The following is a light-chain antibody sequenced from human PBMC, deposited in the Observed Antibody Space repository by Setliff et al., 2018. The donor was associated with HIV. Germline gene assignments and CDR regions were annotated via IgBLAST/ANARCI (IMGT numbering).Light chain of an antibody. CDR1: SSDVGFFNY. CDR3: CSFAGSNTYV. J-gene: IGLJ1*01. V-gene: IGLV2-23*02. CDR2: EVR. Sequence: QSVLTQPRSVSGSRGQSVTISCTGTSSDVGFFNYVSWYQHHPDKAPKLISYEVRERPSGVSNRFSGSKSGNTASLTIPGLQAEDEADYYCCSFAGSNTYVFGPGTKGTVL.